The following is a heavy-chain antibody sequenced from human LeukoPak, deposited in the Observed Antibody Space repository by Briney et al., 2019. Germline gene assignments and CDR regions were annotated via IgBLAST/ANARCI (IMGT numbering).Heavy chain of an antibody. D-gene: IGHD6-6*01. J-gene: IGHJ5*02. V-gene: IGHV3-23*01. CDR1: GFTFSSYA. CDR2: ISGSGGST. Sequence: GGSLRLSCAASGFTFSSYAMSWVRQAPGKGLEWVSAISGSGGSTYSADSVKGRFTISRDNSKNTLYLQMNSLRAEDTAVYYCATDFEGSSSFDPWGQGTLVTVSS. CDR3: ATDFEGSSSFDP.